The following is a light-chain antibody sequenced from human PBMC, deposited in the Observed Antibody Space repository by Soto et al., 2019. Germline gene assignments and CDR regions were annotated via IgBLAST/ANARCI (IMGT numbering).Light chain of an antibody. CDR3: QQYGSSPQNT. J-gene: IGKJ4*01. V-gene: IGKV3-20*01. CDR2: DAS. Sequence: EIVLTQSPGTLSLSPGERATLSCRASQSVSSSYLAWYQQKPGQAPRLLIYDASNRVTGIPDRFSGSGSGTDFTLTISRLEREDFAVYYCQQYGSSPQNTFGGGTKVEIK. CDR1: QSVSSSY.